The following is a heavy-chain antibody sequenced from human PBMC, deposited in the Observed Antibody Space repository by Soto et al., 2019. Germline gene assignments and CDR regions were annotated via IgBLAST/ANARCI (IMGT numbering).Heavy chain of an antibody. D-gene: IGHD2-15*01. J-gene: IGHJ4*02. CDR3: ARVGGWFHCSGGSCYPLDY. CDR2: ISAYNGNT. CDR1: GYTFTSYG. Sequence: QVQRVQSGAEVKKPGASVKVSCKASGYTFTSYGISWVRQAPGQGLEWMGWISAYNGNTNYAQKLQGRVTMTTDTSTSTAYMELRSLRSDDTAVYYCARVGGWFHCSGGSCYPLDYWGQGTLVTVSS. V-gene: IGHV1-18*01.